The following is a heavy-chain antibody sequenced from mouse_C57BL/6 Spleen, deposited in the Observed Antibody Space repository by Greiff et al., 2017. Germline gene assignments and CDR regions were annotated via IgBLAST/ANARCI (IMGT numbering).Heavy chain of an antibody. CDR2: IYPGSGST. D-gene: IGHD1-1*01. CDR1: GYTFTSYW. J-gene: IGHJ4*01. V-gene: IGHV1-55*01. CDR3: ARDYYASGYGGTIDY. Sequence: VQLQQPGAELVKPGASVKMSCKASGYTFTSYWITWVKQRPGQGLEWIGDIYPGSGSTNYNEKFKSKATLTVDTSSSTAYMRLSSLTSEGSAVYYCARDYYASGYGGTIDYWGQGTSLTVSS.